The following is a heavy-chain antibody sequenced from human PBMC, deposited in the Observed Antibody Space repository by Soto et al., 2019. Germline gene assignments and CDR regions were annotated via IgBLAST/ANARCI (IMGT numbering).Heavy chain of an antibody. J-gene: IGHJ4*02. CDR3: TRGQEGVVATH. D-gene: IGHD5-12*01. V-gene: IGHV4-34*01. CDR2: VKDGGVT. CDR1: GGSFTGYY. Sequence: QVQLQQWGEGLLKPSETLSLTCAVNGGSFTGYYWSWVRQPPGKGLEWIGEVKDGGVTNYSPSLRSRVTISSDAPKKQFSLKVTSVTAADTAVYYCTRGQEGVVATHWDQGTLVTVSS.